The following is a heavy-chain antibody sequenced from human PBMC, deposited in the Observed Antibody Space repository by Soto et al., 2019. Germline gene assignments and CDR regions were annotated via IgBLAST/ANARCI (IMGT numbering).Heavy chain of an antibody. V-gene: IGHV3-48*01. CDR1: GFTFSPYS. J-gene: IGHJ4*02. CDR3: SRDYVSSVADFDH. CDR2: LSVSGSPI. Sequence: GGSLRLSCAASGFTFSPYSMSWVRQAPGKGLEWVSYLSVSGSPILYADSVKGRFTISRDNSKNSLYLQMNNLRVEDTAMYYCSRDYVSSVADFDHWGQGTLVTVSS. D-gene: IGHD6-19*01.